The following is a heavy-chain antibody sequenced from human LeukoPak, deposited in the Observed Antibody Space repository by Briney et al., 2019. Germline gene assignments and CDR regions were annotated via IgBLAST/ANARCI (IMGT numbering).Heavy chain of an antibody. D-gene: IGHD3-22*01. CDR1: GFTFSSYE. Sequence: GGSLRLSCAASGFTFSSYEMNWVRQAPGKGLEGVSYISSSHNNIYYADSVKGRFSISRDNAKNSLYLQMNSLRAEDTAVYYCARVVTSNYYDSSGYSAFDIWGQGTMVTVSS. V-gene: IGHV3-48*03. J-gene: IGHJ3*02. CDR2: ISSSHNNI. CDR3: ARVVTSNYYDSSGYSAFDI.